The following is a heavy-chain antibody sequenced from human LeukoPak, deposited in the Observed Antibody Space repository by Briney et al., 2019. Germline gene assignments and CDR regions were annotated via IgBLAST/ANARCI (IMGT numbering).Heavy chain of an antibody. V-gene: IGHV4-59*01. Sequence: SETLSLTCTVSGGSISSYYWSWIRQPPGKGLEWIGYIYYSGSTNYNPSLKSRVTISVDTSKNQFSLKLSSVTAADTAVYYCAREKQLRGAFDIWGQGTMVTVSS. CDR3: AREKQLRGAFDI. D-gene: IGHD6-13*01. CDR2: IYYSGST. J-gene: IGHJ3*02. CDR1: GGSISSYY.